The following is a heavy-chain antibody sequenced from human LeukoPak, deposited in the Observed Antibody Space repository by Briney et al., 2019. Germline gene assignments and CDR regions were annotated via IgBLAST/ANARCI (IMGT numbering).Heavy chain of an antibody. J-gene: IGHJ4*02. Sequence: GESLRLSCAASGFIFGDYAMHWVRQAPGKGLEWVAAIAFDDTDRYYIDSVKGRFTISRDDSKNTLYLHMTSLRAEDTAVYYCTNSDDYGDYWGQGTLVTVSS. CDR1: GFIFGDYA. CDR2: IAFDDTDR. CDR3: TNSDDYGDY. V-gene: IGHV3-30*04.